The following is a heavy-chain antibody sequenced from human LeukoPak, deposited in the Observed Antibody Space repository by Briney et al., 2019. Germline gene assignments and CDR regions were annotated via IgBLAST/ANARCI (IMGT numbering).Heavy chain of an antibody. CDR1: DGSISSSNFY. V-gene: IGHV4-39*01. CDR3: ARGGVGVVVTAVKYFQH. CDR2: IYYSGST. D-gene: IGHD2-21*02. J-gene: IGHJ1*01. Sequence: PSETLSLTCTVSDGSISSSNFYWGWIRQPPGKGLEWIGSIYYSGSTYYNPSLESRGTISVDTSKNQFSLKLSSVTAADTAVYYCARGGVGVVVTAVKYFQHWGQGTLVTVSS.